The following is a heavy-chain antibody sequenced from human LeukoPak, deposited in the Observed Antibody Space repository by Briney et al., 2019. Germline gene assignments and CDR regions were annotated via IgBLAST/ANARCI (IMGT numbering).Heavy chain of an antibody. CDR1: RYTLTSYD. J-gene: IGHJ4*01. CDR3: ARTFTNGYCSSASCLDY. D-gene: IGHD2-2*03. Sequence: ASVKVSCKASRYTLTSYDINWVRQATGQGLDWMGWMNPDSGNTGYAQKFQGRVTMTRDTSISTAYMELSSLRSEDTGVLYCARTFTNGYCSSASCLDYWGQGTPVTVSP. V-gene: IGHV1-8*01. CDR2: MNPDSGNT.